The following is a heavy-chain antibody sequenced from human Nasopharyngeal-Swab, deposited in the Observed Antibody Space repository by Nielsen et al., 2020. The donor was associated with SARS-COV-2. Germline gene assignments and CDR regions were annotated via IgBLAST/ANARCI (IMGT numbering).Heavy chain of an antibody. D-gene: IGHD2-15*01. Sequence: GGSLRLSCKGSGYSLTSYWIGWVRQMPGKGLEWMGIIYHGDSDTRYSPSFQGQVTISADKSISTAYLQWSSLKASDTAMYYCARRVGYCSGGGCYFDYWGQGTLVTVSS. J-gene: IGHJ4*02. CDR1: GYSLTSYW. CDR2: IYHGDSDT. V-gene: IGHV5-51*01. CDR3: ARRVGYCSGGGCYFDY.